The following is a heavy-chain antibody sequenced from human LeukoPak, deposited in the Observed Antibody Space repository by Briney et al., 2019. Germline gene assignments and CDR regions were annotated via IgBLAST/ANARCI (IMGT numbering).Heavy chain of an antibody. Sequence: GGSLRLSCAASDFNFITYAMSWVRQAPGKGLEWVSTISGGGDVTYYADSVKGRFTISRDNSKSTLYLQMNSLRVEDSAVYYCARDSSMLRGPLVIYYFDFWGQGTLVTVSS. J-gene: IGHJ4*02. CDR2: ISGGGDVT. CDR3: ARDSSMLRGPLVIYYFDF. D-gene: IGHD3-10*01. V-gene: IGHV3-23*01. CDR1: DFNFITYA.